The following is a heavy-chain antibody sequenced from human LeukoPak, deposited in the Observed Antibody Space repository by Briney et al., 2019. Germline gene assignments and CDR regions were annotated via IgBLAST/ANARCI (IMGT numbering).Heavy chain of an antibody. CDR3: AREGDYGDYVWVNAFDI. J-gene: IGHJ3*02. Sequence: PGGSLRLSCVASGFTFSTYAMTWVRQAPGKGLEWVSSISSSSSYIYYADSVKGRFTISRDNAKNSLYLQMNSLRAEDTAVYYCAREGDYGDYVWVNAFDIWGQGTMVTVSS. CDR2: ISSSSSYI. CDR1: GFTFSTYA. D-gene: IGHD4-17*01. V-gene: IGHV3-21*01.